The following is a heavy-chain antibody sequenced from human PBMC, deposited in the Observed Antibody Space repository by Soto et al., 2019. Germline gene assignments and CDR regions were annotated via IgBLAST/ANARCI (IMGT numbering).Heavy chain of an antibody. D-gene: IGHD2-2*01. V-gene: IGHV2-5*02. CDR3: APKSADCIGTDCYHWFDP. J-gene: IGHJ5*02. Sequence: QITLKESGPTLVKPTQTLTLTCTFSGFSLSTSGVAVGWIRQPPGKALEWLALIYWDDDERYSPSLKTRLTXXTXSSKNHVFLTMTNMDPVDTAKYYCAPKSADCIGTDCYHWFDPWGQGTLVTVSS. CDR2: IYWDDDE. CDR1: GFSLSTSGVA.